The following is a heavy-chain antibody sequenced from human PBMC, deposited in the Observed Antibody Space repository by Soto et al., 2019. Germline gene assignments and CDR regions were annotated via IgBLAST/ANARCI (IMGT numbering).Heavy chain of an antibody. Sequence: PGASVRVSCMTSGYAFTSYGVTWVRQAPGQGLEWMGWIAPHSGRTTYLPKFQGRVTITADAATNTAYMELGSLSSDDTGIYFCARAATGSYHSAYWGQGTVVTVSS. V-gene: IGHV1-18*04. CDR1: GYAFTSYG. CDR3: ARAATGSYHSAY. D-gene: IGHD3-10*01. CDR2: IAPHSGRT. J-gene: IGHJ4*02.